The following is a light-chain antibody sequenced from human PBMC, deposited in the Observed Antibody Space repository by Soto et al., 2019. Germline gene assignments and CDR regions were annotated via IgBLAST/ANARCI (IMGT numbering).Light chain of an antibody. J-gene: IGLJ3*02. CDR3: RSPTCSSNLV. V-gene: IGLV2-8*01. Sequence: QSALAQPPSASGSPGQSVTITCTGTNSDVGTYNYVSWYQHHPGKAPKFMIYEGSRRPFGFPDRFAGSKAGNTASLTVSGLPAEEEADYYCRSPTCSSNLVFGGGTKLTVL. CDR1: NSDVGTYNY. CDR2: EGS.